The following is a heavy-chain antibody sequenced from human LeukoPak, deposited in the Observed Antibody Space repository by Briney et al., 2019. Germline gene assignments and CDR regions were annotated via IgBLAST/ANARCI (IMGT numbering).Heavy chain of an antibody. CDR3: ARDKRMVDTPYNWFDP. D-gene: IGHD4/OR15-4a*01. J-gene: IGHJ5*02. V-gene: IGHV3-7*03. CDR1: GFTFSDYW. CDR2: IKQDGSET. Sequence: GGSLRLSCAASGFTFSDYWMSWVRQAPGKGLEWVANIKQDGSETRYVDSVKGRFTISRDNAKKSLYLQMNSLRAEDTAIYYCARDKRMVDTPYNWFDPWGQGTLATVSS.